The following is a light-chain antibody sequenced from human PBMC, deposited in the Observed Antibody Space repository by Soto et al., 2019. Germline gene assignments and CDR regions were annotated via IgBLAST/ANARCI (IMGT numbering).Light chain of an antibody. J-gene: IGKJ2*01. Sequence: EIVLTQSPATLSLSPGERATLSCRASQSVSSYLAWYQQKPGQAPRLLIYDASNRATGIPARFSGSGSGTDFTLTITSLEPEHFAVYYFQQRSHCPPTFGQGTNLHIK. V-gene: IGKV3-11*01. CDR1: QSVSSY. CDR3: QQRSHCPPT. CDR2: DAS.